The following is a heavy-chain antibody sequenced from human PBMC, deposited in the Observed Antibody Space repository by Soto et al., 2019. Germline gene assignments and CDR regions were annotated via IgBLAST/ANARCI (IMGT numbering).Heavy chain of an antibody. D-gene: IGHD1-26*01. Sequence: PSQTLSLTCAISGDSVSNNGATWNWIRQSPSRGLEWLGRAYYRSRWHYDYATSVRSRITINPDTSKNQFSLQLNSVTPEDTAVYYCARDPPDFNSGFDYWGQGTLVTVS. CDR3: ARDPPDFNSGFDY. J-gene: IGHJ4*02. CDR1: GDSVSNNGAT. V-gene: IGHV6-1*01. CDR2: AYYRSRWHY.